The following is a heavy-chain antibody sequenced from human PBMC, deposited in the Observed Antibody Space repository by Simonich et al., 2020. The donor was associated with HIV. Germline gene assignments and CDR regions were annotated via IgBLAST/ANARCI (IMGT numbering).Heavy chain of an antibody. Sequence: EVQLLESGGGLVQPGGSLRLSCSASGFTFSSYARRWVRQAPGKGLWWVSAISGSGGSTYYEDSVKGRFTISRDNSKNTLYLQMNSLRAEDTAVYYCAKDGYYYDSSGYSDYWGQGTLVTVSS. CDR2: ISGSGGST. CDR3: AKDGYYYDSSGYSDY. D-gene: IGHD3-22*01. J-gene: IGHJ4*02. V-gene: IGHV3-23*01. CDR1: GFTFSSYA.